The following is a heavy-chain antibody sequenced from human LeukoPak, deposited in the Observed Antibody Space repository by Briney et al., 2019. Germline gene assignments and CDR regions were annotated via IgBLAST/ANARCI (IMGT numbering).Heavy chain of an antibody. J-gene: IGHJ5*02. D-gene: IGHD5-18*01. V-gene: IGHV4-61*03. CDR1: GGSVSSDIYH. CDR2: NGNA. CDR3: ASRIGGYSSAEGWFDP. Sequence: PSETLSLTCIVSGGSVSSDIYHWSWIRQAPGKGLEWIGHNGNANYNPSLQSRVTISIDTSKNHFTLSLNSVTAADTAVYYCASRIGGYSSAEGWFDPWGQGTLVTVSS.